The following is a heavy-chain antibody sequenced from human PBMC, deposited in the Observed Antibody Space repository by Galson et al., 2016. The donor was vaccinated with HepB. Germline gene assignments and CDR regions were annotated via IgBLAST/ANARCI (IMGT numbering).Heavy chain of an antibody. V-gene: IGHV3-11*01. J-gene: IGHJ5*02. CDR3: VRGIDP. CDR2: ISATGIRT. Sequence: LRLSCAASGFTFTDYYMSWIRQAPGKGLEWLSYISATGIRTYYADSVKGRFTISRDNTKNSLYLQMNSLRVEDTAVYYCVRGIDPWGQGTLVTVSS. CDR1: GFTFTDYY.